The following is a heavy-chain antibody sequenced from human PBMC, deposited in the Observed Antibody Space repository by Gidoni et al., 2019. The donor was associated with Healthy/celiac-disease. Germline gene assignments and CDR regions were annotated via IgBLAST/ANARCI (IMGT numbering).Heavy chain of an antibody. CDR3: ANHPYYDSRGSRVLDY. CDR1: GVTFSSYA. Sequence: EVQLLESGGGLGQPGGSLRLSCAASGVTFSSYAMSWVRQAPGKGLEGVSALSCSGGSTYYADSVKGRFTISRDNSKNTLYLQMTSLRAEDTAVYYCANHPYYDSRGSRVLDYWGQGTLVTVSS. V-gene: IGHV3-23*01. CDR2: LSCSGGST. J-gene: IGHJ4*02. D-gene: IGHD3-22*01.